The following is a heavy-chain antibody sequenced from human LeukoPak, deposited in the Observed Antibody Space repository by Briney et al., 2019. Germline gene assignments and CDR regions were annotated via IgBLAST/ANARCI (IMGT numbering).Heavy chain of an antibody. J-gene: IGHJ4*02. Sequence: GESLKISCQGSGYSFTSYWIGWVRQMPGKGLEWMGIIYPGDSDTRCSPSFQGQVTISADKSISTAYLQWSSLKASDTAMYYCARHTDYGDYYFDYWGLGTLVTVSS. D-gene: IGHD4-17*01. CDR1: GYSFTSYW. CDR2: IYPGDSDT. V-gene: IGHV5-51*01. CDR3: ARHTDYGDYYFDY.